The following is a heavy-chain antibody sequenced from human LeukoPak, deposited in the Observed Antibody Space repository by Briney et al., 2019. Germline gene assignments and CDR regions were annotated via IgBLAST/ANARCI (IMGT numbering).Heavy chain of an antibody. CDR3: AKDYLDYGGNHWYFDL. J-gene: IGHJ2*01. D-gene: IGHD4-23*01. CDR2: ISGSGGST. Sequence: PGGSLRLSCAASGFTFSSYAMSWVRQAPGKGLEWVSAISGSGGSTYYADSVKGRFTISRDNSKNTLYPQMNSLRAEDTAVYYCAKDYLDYGGNHWYFDLWGRGTLVTVSS. CDR1: GFTFSSYA. V-gene: IGHV3-23*01.